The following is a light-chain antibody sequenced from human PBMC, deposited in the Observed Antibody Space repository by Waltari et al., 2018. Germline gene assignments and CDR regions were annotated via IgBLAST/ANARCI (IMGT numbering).Light chain of an antibody. CDR2: WAS. J-gene: IGKJ4*01. V-gene: IGKV4-1*01. CDR3: QQYYRTPLT. Sequence: DIVMTQSPESLAVSLGERATINCKSSQGVLYSSNNKNYLAWYQQKPGQPPKLLIYWASTRESGVPDRFSGSGSGTYFTLIISSLQAEDVAVYYCQQYYRTPLTFGGGTKVEIK. CDR1: QGVLYSSNNKNY.